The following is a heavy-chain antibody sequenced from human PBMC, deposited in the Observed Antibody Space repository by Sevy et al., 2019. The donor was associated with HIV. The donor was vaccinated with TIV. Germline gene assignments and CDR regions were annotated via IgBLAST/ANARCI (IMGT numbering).Heavy chain of an antibody. V-gene: IGHV4-59*08. CDR2: VYYTGGT. CDR1: GGSINSDH. Sequence: PSETLSLTCTVSGGSINSDHWNWIRQPPGKGLEWIGYVYYTGGTNYNPSPKNRVTISVDRTKNQFSLKLTSVTAADTAVYYCARRNDFDIWGQGTMVTVSS. J-gene: IGHJ3*02. CDR3: ARRNDFDI.